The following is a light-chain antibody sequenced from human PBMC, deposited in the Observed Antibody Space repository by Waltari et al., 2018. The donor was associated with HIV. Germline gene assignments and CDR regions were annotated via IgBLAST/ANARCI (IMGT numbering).Light chain of an antibody. CDR1: SGDVGTYNL. V-gene: IGLV2-23*02. J-gene: IGLJ3*02. CDR2: EVN. Sequence: QSALTQPASVSGSPGQSITMSCTGASGDVGTYNLVSWYQPHPGKAPKLMIYEVNKRPSGVSNRVSGSKSGNTAALTISGLQAEDEAHYFCCSFTGDSTWVFGGGTKLTVL. CDR3: CSFTGDSTWV.